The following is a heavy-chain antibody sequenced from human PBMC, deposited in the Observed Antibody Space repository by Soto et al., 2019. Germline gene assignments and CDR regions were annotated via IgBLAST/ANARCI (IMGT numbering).Heavy chain of an antibody. Sequence: SETLSLTCTVSGDSISSGGYYWSWIRQHPGKGLEWIGYIYSNGYTYYNPSLESRVTISLDTSKNQFSLKLTSVTAADTAVYYCVRHAQWLIRAYWGQGSLVTVS. CDR3: VRHAQWLIRAY. CDR2: IYSNGYT. D-gene: IGHD6-19*01. J-gene: IGHJ4*02. CDR1: GDSISSGGYY. V-gene: IGHV4-31*03.